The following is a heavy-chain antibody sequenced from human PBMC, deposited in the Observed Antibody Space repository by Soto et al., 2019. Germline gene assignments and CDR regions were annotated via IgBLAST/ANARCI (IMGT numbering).Heavy chain of an antibody. D-gene: IGHD3-22*01. J-gene: IGHJ4*02. CDR1: GGTFNNYA. CDR3: ARGVHYDTSGYYYFY. V-gene: IGHV1-69*13. CDR2: IIPIFGTA. Sequence: SVKVSCKASGGTFNNYAISWVRQAPGQGLEWMGGIIPIFGTANYAQRFQGRVAITADESTSTAYMELRSLRSEDTAVYYCARGVHYDTSGYYYFYWGQRTLVTVSS.